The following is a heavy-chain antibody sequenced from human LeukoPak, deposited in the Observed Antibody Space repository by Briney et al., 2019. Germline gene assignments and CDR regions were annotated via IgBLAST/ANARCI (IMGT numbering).Heavy chain of an antibody. V-gene: IGHV1-2*02. CDR1: GYTFTGYY. J-gene: IGHJ4*02. Sequence: ASVKVSCKASGYTFTGYYMHCVRQAPGQGLEWMGWINPNSGGTNYAQKFQGRVTMTRDTSISTAYMGLSRLRSDDTAVYYCARDANFGELLYHTEDLFDFWGQGTPVTVSS. CDR3: ARDANFGELLYHTEDLFDF. D-gene: IGHD3-10*01. CDR2: INPNSGGT.